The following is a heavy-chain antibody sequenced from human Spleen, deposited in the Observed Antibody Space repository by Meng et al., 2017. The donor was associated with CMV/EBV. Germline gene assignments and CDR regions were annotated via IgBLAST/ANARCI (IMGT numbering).Heavy chain of an antibody. CDR3: VTVGQYRADYYFDY. CDR2: IKSKADDETT. CDR1: GFAFSDYS. D-gene: IGHD2/OR15-2a*01. J-gene: IGHJ4*02. Sequence: GESLKISCAASGFAFSDYSMNWVRQAPGKGLEWVGRIKSKADDETTDYAESVKGRFTISRLDSKNTLYLQMNSLKTEDAAVYYCVTVGQYRADYYFDYWGQGTLVTVSS. V-gene: IGHV3-15*01.